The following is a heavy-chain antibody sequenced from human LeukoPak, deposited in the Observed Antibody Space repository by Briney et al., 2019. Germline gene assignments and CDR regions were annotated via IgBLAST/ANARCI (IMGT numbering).Heavy chain of an antibody. Sequence: SVKASCKASGGTFSSYAISWVRQAPGQGLEWMGGIIPIFGTANYAQKFQGRVTITADESTSTAYMELSSLRSEDTAVYYCARSEQQLSYYYYGMDVWGQGTTVTVSS. V-gene: IGHV1-69*13. CDR3: ARSEQQLSYYYYGMDV. CDR1: GGTFSSYA. J-gene: IGHJ6*02. D-gene: IGHD6-13*01. CDR2: IIPIFGTA.